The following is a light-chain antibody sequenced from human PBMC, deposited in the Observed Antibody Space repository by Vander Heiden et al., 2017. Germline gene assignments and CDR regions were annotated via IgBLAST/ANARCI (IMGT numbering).Light chain of an antibody. J-gene: IGKJ1*01. CDR2: EAS. Sequence: IKMTQSSSILSASVGDRLIITCRAGQSISNSLAWYQQKPGNAPKLLIYEASTLQSGVPSSFSGRASGTEFTLTISSLQPDDFATYYCQQYNPYATFGQGTKVEIK. CDR3: QQYNPYAT. V-gene: IGKV1-5*03. CDR1: QSISNS.